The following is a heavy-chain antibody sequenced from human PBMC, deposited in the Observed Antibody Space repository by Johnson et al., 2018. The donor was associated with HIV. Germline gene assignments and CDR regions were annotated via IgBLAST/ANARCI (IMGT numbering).Heavy chain of an antibody. V-gene: IGHV3-30*03. J-gene: IGHJ3*02. CDR3: ARDGIGRGIVGANDAFDI. CDR2: RAYDGSNK. CDR1: GYTFRSYG. D-gene: IGHD1-26*01. Sequence: VQLVESGGGVVQPGRSLRLSCAASGYTFRSYGMLWVRQAPGKGLEWVAVRAYDGSNKYYADSVKGRFTISRDNSKNTLYLQMNSLRAEDTAVYYCARDGIGRGIVGANDAFDIWGQGTMVTVSS.